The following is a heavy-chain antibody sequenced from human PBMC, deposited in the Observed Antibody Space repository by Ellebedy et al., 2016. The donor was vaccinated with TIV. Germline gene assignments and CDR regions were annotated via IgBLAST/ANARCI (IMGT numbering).Heavy chain of an antibody. CDR3: ARAGCSGGSCYYYYGIDV. CDR1: GFTLSSYA. Sequence: GESLKISCAASGFTLSSYAMHWVRQAPGKALEWVAVISYDGSNKYYEDSVKGRFTISRDNSKNTLYLQMNSLRPEDTSVCYCARAGCSGGSCYYYYGIDVWGQGTTVTVSS. J-gene: IGHJ6*02. D-gene: IGHD2-15*01. CDR2: ISYDGSNK. V-gene: IGHV3-30-3*01.